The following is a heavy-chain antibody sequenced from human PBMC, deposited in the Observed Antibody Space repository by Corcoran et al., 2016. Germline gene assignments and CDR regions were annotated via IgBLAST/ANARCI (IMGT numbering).Heavy chain of an antibody. CDR2: ISHDETYK. CDR1: GFTLTGFG. J-gene: IGHJ3*01. D-gene: IGHD1-1*01. CDR3: NRDNLHAFYL. V-gene: IGHV3-30*03. Sequence: QVQLVESGGGVVRSGNSLRLSCAASGFTLTGFGIHWVRQAPGTGLEWVAVISHDETYKDYADSVRGRFTISSDTSENTLYLQMNSLTIDETAIYYCNRDNLHAFYLWGQGTMVTVS.